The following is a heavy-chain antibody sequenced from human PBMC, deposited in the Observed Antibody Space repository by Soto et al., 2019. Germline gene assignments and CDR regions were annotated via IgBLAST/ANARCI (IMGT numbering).Heavy chain of an antibody. CDR1: GYSFAGYY. J-gene: IGHJ4*02. CDR2: INPDSGAT. CDR3: ARGDYGTGGYPFPYFDY. D-gene: IGHD2-8*02. V-gene: IGHV1-2*02. Sequence: ASVKVSCKASGYSFAGYYIHWVRQAPGQGLEWMGWINPDSGATNYAQNFQGRVTLTSDTSISTASMDLTSLTSDDTAVYYCARGDYGTGGYPFPYFDYWGQGTLVTVS.